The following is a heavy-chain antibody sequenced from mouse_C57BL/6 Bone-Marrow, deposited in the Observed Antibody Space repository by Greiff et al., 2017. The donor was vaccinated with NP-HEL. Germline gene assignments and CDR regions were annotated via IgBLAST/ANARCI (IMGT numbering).Heavy chain of an antibody. CDR2: IYPGDGDT. Sequence: QVQLKESGPELVKPGASVKISCKASGYAFSSSWMNWVKQRPGKGLEWIGRIYPGDGDTNYNGKFKGKATLTADKSSSTAYMQLSSLTSEDSAVYFCARGGLVYWYFDVWGTGTTVTVSS. V-gene: IGHV1-82*01. CDR3: ARGGLVYWYFDV. D-gene: IGHD1-1*02. J-gene: IGHJ1*03. CDR1: GYAFSSSW.